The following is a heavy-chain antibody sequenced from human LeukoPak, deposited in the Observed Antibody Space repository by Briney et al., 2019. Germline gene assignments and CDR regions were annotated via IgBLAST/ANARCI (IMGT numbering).Heavy chain of an antibody. Sequence: ASVKVSCKSSGYTFTRNYMHWVRQAPGQGLEWVGLINPTGSTAWSAQKFRGRLTMTRDLSTTTDYMELSSLRLEDTAAYYCARDNSLEDMAWWFDPWGQGTLVIVSS. V-gene: IGHV1-46*01. CDR1: GYTFTRNY. J-gene: IGHJ5*02. CDR3: ARDNSLEDMAWWFDP. D-gene: IGHD5-24*01. CDR2: INPTGSTA.